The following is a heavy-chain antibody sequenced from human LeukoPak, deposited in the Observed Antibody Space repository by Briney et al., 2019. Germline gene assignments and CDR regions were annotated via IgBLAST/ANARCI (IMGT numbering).Heavy chain of an antibody. D-gene: IGHD3-10*01. Sequence: QSGGSLRLSCAASGFTVSSNYMSWVRQAPGKGLEWVSVIYSGGSTYYADSVKGRFTISRDNSKNTLYLQMNSLRAEDTAVYYCARDRSYSHRAFDIWGQGTLVTVSS. V-gene: IGHV3-53*01. J-gene: IGHJ4*02. CDR2: IYSGGST. CDR3: ARDRSYSHRAFDI. CDR1: GFTVSSNY.